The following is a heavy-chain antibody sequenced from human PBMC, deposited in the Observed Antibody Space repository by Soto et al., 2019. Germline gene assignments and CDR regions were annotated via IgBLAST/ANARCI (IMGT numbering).Heavy chain of an antibody. CDR2: INHFGSP. J-gene: IGHJ4*02. V-gene: IGHV4-34*01. Sequence: QVQLHQWGAGLLKPSETLSLTCGVYNGSFMGYYWTWVRQPPGKGLEWIGEINHFGSPNYNPSLISRVAISIDTSKHQFSLSLRSLTAADTAVYYCASLNGGRLLDKGVYWGQGILVAVSS. CDR1: NGSFMGYY. D-gene: IGHD3-3*01. CDR3: ASLNGGRLLDKGVY.